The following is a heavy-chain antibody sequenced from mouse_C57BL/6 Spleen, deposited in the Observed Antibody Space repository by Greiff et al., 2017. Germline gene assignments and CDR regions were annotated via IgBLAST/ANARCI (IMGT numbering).Heavy chain of an antibody. Sequence: VQLQQSGAELVKPGASVKMSCKASGYTFTSYWITWVKQRPGQGLEWIGDIYPGSGSTNYNEKFKSKATLTVDTSSSTAYMQLSSLTSEDSAVYYCARKDYGSISWFAYWGQGTLVTVSA. CDR1: GYTFTSYW. V-gene: IGHV1-55*01. J-gene: IGHJ3*01. CDR3: ARKDYGSISWFAY. D-gene: IGHD1-1*01. CDR2: IYPGSGST.